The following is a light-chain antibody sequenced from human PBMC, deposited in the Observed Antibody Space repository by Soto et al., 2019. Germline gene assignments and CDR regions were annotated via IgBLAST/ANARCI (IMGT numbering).Light chain of an antibody. CDR2: EVS. Sequence: QSALTQPRSVSGSPGQSVTISCTGTSSDVGNYNYVSWYQQYPGKAPKLMIYEVSKLPSGVPDRFSGSKSGNTASLTISGLQTEDEADYYCCSYAGSFTWLFGGGTQLTVL. CDR1: SSDVGNYNY. CDR3: CSYAGSFTWL. V-gene: IGLV2-11*01. J-gene: IGLJ7*01.